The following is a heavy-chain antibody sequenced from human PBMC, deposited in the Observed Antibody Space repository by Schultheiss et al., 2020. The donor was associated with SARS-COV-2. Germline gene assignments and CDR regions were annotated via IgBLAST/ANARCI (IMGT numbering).Heavy chain of an antibody. D-gene: IGHD5-18*01. CDR2: ISSSSSYI. CDR3: AREGYSYEIDY. Sequence: GESLKISCAASGFTFSSYSMNWVRQAPGKGLEWVSSISSSSSYIYYADSVKGRFTISRDNSKNTLYLQMNSLRAEDTAVYYCAREGYSYEIDYWGQGTLVTVSS. J-gene: IGHJ4*02. V-gene: IGHV3-21*01. CDR1: GFTFSSYS.